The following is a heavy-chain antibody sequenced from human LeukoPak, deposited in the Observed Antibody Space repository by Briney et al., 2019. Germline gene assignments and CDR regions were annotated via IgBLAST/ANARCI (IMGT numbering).Heavy chain of an antibody. J-gene: IGHJ4*02. V-gene: IGHV3-64*01. D-gene: IGHD3-22*01. CDR3: AREGHDSSGYYSFDY. CDR1: GFTFSSYA. CDR2: IISNGGST. Sequence: GGSLRLSCAASGFTFSSYAMHWVRQAPGKGLEYDSAIISNGGSTFYANSVKGRFTISRDNSKNTLYLQMGSLRAEDMAVYYCAREGHDSSGYYSFDYWGQGTLVTVSS.